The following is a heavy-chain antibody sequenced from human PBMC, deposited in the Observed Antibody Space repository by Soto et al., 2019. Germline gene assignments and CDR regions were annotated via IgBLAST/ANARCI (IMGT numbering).Heavy chain of an antibody. CDR3: ARSQQQLVREDYYYYMDV. Sequence: QLQLQESGPGLVKPSETLSLTCTVSGGSISSSSYYWGWIRQPPGKGLEWIGSIYYSGSTYYNPSLKSRVTISVDTSKNQFSLKLSSVTAADTAVYYCARSQQQLVREDYYYYMDVWGKGTTVTVSS. V-gene: IGHV4-39*01. CDR2: IYYSGST. D-gene: IGHD6-13*01. J-gene: IGHJ6*03. CDR1: GGSISSSSYY.